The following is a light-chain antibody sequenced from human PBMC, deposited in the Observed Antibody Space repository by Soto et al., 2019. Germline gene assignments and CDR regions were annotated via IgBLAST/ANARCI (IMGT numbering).Light chain of an antibody. Sequence: EIVITQAPATLSVSPGERATLSCRAGQSVSSNLAWYQQKPGQAPRLLIYGASTRATGIPARISGSGSGTEFTLTISSLQSEDFAVYYCQQYTNWPRTFGQGTKVDIK. CDR3: QQYTNWPRT. V-gene: IGKV3-15*01. J-gene: IGKJ1*01. CDR2: GAS. CDR1: QSVSSN.